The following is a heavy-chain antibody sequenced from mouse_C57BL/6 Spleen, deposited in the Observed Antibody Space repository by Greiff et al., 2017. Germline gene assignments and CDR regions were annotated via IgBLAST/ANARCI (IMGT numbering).Heavy chain of an antibody. V-gene: IGHV1-39*01. CDR2: INPNHGNT. J-gene: IGHJ4*01. D-gene: IGHD3-1*01. Sequence: EVQLQQSGPELVKPGASVKLSCKASGYSFTDHNMNWVKQSDGKSLEWIGVINPNHGNTSYNQKFMGKATLTVDQSSSTDYMQLNSLTSEDSAVYYCARGHDEMDYWGQGTSVTVSS. CDR1: GYSFTDHN. CDR3: ARGHDEMDY.